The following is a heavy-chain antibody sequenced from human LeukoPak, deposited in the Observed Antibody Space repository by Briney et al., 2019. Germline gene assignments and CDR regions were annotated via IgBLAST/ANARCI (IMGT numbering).Heavy chain of an antibody. CDR2: ISYDASYK. J-gene: IGHJ4*02. Sequence: GGSLRRSCAASEFTFSTYGMHWVRQAPGKGLEWVAVISYDASYKFYADSVKGRFTISRDNSKSTLYLQMNSLRAEDTAVYYCAKDRYSGLNTIDYWGQGTLVTVSS. D-gene: IGHD6-13*01. CDR1: EFTFSTYG. CDR3: AKDRYSGLNTIDY. V-gene: IGHV3-30*18.